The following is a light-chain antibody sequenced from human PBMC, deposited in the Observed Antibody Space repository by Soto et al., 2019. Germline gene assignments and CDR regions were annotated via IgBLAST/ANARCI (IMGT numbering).Light chain of an antibody. J-gene: IGKJ1*01. CDR2: GAS. Sequence: EIVLTQSPATLSVSPGERASLSCRASQTIGKNLAWYQQKPGQPPRLLVFGASNRASKIPDRFRGRGSGTEFTLTISSLQPDDFATYYCRQYSSFSPGTFGQGAKVDIK. V-gene: IGKV3-15*01. CDR1: QTIGKN. CDR3: RQYSSFSPGT.